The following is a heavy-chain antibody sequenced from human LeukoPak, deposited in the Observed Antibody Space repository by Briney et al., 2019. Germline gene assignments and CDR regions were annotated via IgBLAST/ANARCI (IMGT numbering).Heavy chain of an antibody. CDR3: AKEIGRDDYNRCDY. J-gene: IGHJ4*02. V-gene: IGHV3-23*01. CDR2: MSASGGTT. Sequence: PGGSLRLSCAAAGFTLSSYAMNWVRQTPGEGLEWVSGMSASGGTTYADSVKGRFTISRDASKNTLYLQMDALRAKDTAIYFCAKEIGRDDYNRCDYWDQGTPVTVSS. CDR1: GFTLSSYA. D-gene: IGHD5-24*01.